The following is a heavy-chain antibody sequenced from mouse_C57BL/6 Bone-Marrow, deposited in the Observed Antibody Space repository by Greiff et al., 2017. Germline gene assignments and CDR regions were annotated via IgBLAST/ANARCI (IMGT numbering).Heavy chain of an antibody. J-gene: IGHJ3*01. Sequence: DVKLQESGPGLVKPSQSLSLTCSVTGYSITSGYYWNWIRQFPGNKLEWMGYISYDGSNNYNPSLKNRISITRDTSKNQFFLKLNSVTTEDTATYYCAREERSYDYDGGDWGQGTLVTVSA. CDR2: ISYDGSN. V-gene: IGHV3-6*01. CDR1: GYSITSGYY. CDR3: AREERSYDYDGGD. D-gene: IGHD2-4*01.